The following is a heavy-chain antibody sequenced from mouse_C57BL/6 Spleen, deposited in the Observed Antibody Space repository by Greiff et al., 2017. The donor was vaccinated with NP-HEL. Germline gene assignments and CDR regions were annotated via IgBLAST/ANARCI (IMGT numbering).Heavy chain of an antibody. CDR2: INYDGSST. Sequence: EVKVVESEGGLVQPGRSMKLSCTASGFTFSDYYMAWVRQVPEKGLEWVANINYDGSSTYYLDSLKSRFIISRDNAKNILYLQMSSLKSEDTATYYCARDRSATVVAPGAMDYWGQGTSVTVSS. D-gene: IGHD1-1*01. J-gene: IGHJ4*01. CDR3: ARDRSATVVAPGAMDY. CDR1: GFTFSDYY. V-gene: IGHV5-16*01.